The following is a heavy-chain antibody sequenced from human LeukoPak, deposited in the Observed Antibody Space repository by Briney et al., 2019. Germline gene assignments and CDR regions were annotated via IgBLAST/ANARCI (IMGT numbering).Heavy chain of an antibody. D-gene: IGHD6-13*01. CDR3: AKSMGSSSAYRFEY. CDR2: ISYDGSNE. Sequence: GGSLRLSCAASGFTFSGYAMHWVRQAPGKGLEWVTYISYDGSNEYYADSVRSRFTISRDNSKSTLYLQMNSLSSEDTAVYYCAKSMGSSSAYRFEYWGQGTLVTVSS. V-gene: IGHV3-30*04. J-gene: IGHJ4*02. CDR1: GFTFSGYA.